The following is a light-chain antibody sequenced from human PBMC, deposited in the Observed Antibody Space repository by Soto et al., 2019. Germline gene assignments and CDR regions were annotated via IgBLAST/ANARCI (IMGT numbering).Light chain of an antibody. Sequence: EIVLTQSPGTLSLSPGERATLSCRASQTISNNYLAWFQHKPGQAPRLLIYDASNRATGIPDRFSGSGSGTDFTLTITRLESEDFAVYYCQQYDISPRAFGQGTKVEVK. CDR2: DAS. V-gene: IGKV3-20*01. J-gene: IGKJ1*01. CDR3: QQYDISPRA. CDR1: QTISNNY.